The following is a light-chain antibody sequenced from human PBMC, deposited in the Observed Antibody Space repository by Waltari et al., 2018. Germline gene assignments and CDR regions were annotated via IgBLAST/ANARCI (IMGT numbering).Light chain of an antibody. CDR2: WAS. CDR1: PSVLYSSNNKNY. Sequence: DIVMTQSPDSLAVSLGERATIHCKSRPSVLYSSNNKNYLAWYQQKPGQPPKLLIYWASTRESGVPDRFSGSGSGTDFTLTISSLQAEDVAVYYCQQYLGTPRTFGQGTKLEIK. CDR3: QQYLGTPRT. J-gene: IGKJ2*01. V-gene: IGKV4-1*01.